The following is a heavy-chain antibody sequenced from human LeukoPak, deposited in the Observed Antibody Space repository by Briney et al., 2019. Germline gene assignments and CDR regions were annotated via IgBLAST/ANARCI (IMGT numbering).Heavy chain of an antibody. Sequence: KPSETLSLTCTVSGGSISSGSYYWSWIRQPAGKGLEWIGRIYTSGSTNYNPSLKSRVTISVDTSKNQFSLKLSSVTAADTAVYYCARDYSGSDTSDYFDYWGQGTLVTVSS. CDR3: ARDYSGSDTSDYFDY. D-gene: IGHD1-26*01. CDR2: IYTSGST. J-gene: IGHJ4*02. V-gene: IGHV4-61*02. CDR1: GGSISSGSYY.